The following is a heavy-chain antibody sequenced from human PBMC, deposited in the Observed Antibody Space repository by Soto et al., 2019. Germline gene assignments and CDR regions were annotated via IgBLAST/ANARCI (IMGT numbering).Heavy chain of an antibody. Sequence: EVQLLESGGGLVQPGGSLRLSCAASGFTFSKYDMSWARQAPGTGLEWVSTITNSGGSTYDADSVKGRFTISRDDSKNTLYLHMSTLRAEDTAVYYCASLTWSGDLRGWGQGTLVTVSS. CDR1: GFTFSKYD. CDR3: ASLTWSGDLRG. J-gene: IGHJ4*02. V-gene: IGHV3-23*01. CDR2: ITNSGGST. D-gene: IGHD3-10*01.